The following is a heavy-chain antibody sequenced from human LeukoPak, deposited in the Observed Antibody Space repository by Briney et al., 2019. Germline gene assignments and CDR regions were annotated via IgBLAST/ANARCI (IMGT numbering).Heavy chain of an antibody. V-gene: IGHV1-18*04. CDR1: GYTFTGYY. D-gene: IGHD2-8*01. CDR2: ISAYNGNT. CDR3: ARDSVYSVDY. J-gene: IGHJ4*02. Sequence: ASVKVSCKASGYTFTGYYMHWVRQAPGQGLEWMGWISAYNGNTNYAQKLQGRVTMTTDTSTSTAYMELRSLRSDDTAVYYCARDSVYSVDYWGQGTLVTVSS.